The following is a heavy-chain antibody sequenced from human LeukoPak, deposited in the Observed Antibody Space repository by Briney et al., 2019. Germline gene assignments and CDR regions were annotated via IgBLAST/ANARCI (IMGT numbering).Heavy chain of an antibody. Sequence: SETLSLTCTVSGGSFSSSSYCWGWLRQPPGMGREGDRSIYYRGSTYYTPSLKSRVTISVDTSKNQFSLKLGSVTAADTAVYYCARLGDGYNKLGIDYWGQGTLVTVSS. D-gene: IGHD5-24*01. CDR3: ARLGDGYNKLGIDY. CDR1: GGSFSSSSYC. V-gene: IGHV4-39*07. J-gene: IGHJ4*02. CDR2: IYYRGST.